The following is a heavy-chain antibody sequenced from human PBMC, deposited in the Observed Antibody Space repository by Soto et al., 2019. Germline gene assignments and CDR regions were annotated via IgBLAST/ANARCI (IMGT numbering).Heavy chain of an antibody. CDR1: GVAFGTSW. J-gene: IGHJ4*02. Sequence: GPLRLSCAASGVAFGTSWSNWVRQAPGKGLEWVANTNGDGSTLSYMDSVKGRFTVSRDNAKNSLYLQMDSLRAEDTAVYFCARDTAYATFASWGPGTLVPVSS. CDR2: TNGDGSTL. CDR3: ARDTAYATFAS. D-gene: IGHD3-16*01. V-gene: IGHV3-7*05.